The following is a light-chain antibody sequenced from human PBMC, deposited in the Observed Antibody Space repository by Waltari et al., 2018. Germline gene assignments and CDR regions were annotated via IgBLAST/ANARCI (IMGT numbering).Light chain of an antibody. CDR1: QSVRTN. CDR3: QNYNGAPLT. Sequence: VLLTQSPASLSVSPGDTVILSCRASQSVRTNLVWYQQKAGQAPRTLIYGASTRASGVPSRFSGSGSETDFTLIISSLQSEDVATYYCQNYNGAPLTFGAGTKVELK. CDR2: GAS. V-gene: IGKV3-15*01. J-gene: IGKJ4*01.